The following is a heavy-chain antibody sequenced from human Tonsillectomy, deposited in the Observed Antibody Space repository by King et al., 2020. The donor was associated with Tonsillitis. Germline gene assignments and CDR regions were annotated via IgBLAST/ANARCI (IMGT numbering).Heavy chain of an antibody. CDR1: GFTFSSYS. CDR2: ISSSSSTI. D-gene: IGHD4/OR15-4a*01. V-gene: IGHV3-48*01. CDR3: ARDPPSVLYSFDY. J-gene: IGHJ4*02. Sequence: QLVQSGGGLVQPGGSLRLSCAASGFTFSSYSMNWVRQAPGKGLEWVSYISSSSSTIYYADSVKGRFTISRDNAKNSLYLQMNSLRAEDTAVYYCARDPPSVLYSFDYWGQRTLVTVSA.